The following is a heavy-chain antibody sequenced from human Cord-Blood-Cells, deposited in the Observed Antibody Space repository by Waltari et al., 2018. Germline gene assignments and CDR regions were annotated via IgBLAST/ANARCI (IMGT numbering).Heavy chain of an antibody. V-gene: IGHV4-38-2*02. D-gene: IGHD3-9*01. CDR1: GYSISSGYY. Sequence: QVQLQESGQGLVKPSETLSLTCAVSGYSISSGYYWGWIRQPPGKGLEWIGSIYHSGSTYYNPSLKSRVTISVDTSKNQFSLKLSSVTAADTAVYYCARDWAKNSVLVIQGSGWCDPWGQGTLVTVSS. J-gene: IGHJ5*02. CDR3: ARDWAKNSVLVIQGSGWCDP. CDR2: IYHSGST.